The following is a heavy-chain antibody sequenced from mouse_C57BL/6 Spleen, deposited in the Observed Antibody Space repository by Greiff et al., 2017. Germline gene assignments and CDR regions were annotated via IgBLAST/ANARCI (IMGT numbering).Heavy chain of an antibody. J-gene: IGHJ4*01. V-gene: IGHV7-3*01. CDR2: IRHKANGSTT. CDR1: GFTFTDYY. CDR3: ARSRGYVNAMDY. D-gene: IGHD3-1*01. Sequence: EVMLVESGGGLVQPGGSLSLSCAASGFTFTDYYMSWVRQPPGQALEWMGFIRHKANGSTTEYSASVKGPFTISRDNSESILYLQMNALRAEDSATYYCARSRGYVNAMDYWGQGTSVTVSS.